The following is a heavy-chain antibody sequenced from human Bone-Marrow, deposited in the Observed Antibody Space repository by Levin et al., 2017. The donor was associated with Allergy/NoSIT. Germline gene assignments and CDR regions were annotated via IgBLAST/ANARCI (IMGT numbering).Heavy chain of an antibody. D-gene: IGHD1-26*01. J-gene: IGHJ3*02. CDR3: ARDPGVVGVYDDAFDI. V-gene: IGHV1-2*02. CDR2: INPRSGGT. Sequence: ASVKVSCKASGYSFSDFYLHWVRQAPGQGLEWLGWINPRSGGTHFAKKFQGRVTMTRDTSITSVYMELSRLTSDDTAVYYCARDPGVVGVYDDAFDIWGQGTVVTVSS. CDR1: GYSFSDFY.